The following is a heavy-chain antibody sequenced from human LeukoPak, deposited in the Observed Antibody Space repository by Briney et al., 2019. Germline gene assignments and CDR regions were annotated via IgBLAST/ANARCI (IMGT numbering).Heavy chain of an antibody. Sequence: PGGSLRLSCAASGFTFSSFAMSWVRQAPGKGLEWVAAISGRGDTPYYADSVKGRFTISRDNSKNTLYLQMTSLRAEDTAVYYCAKDRTDYDFWSGYSEGFDIWGQGTMVTVSS. V-gene: IGHV3-23*01. CDR2: ISGRGDTP. J-gene: IGHJ3*02. CDR3: AKDRTDYDFWSGYSEGFDI. D-gene: IGHD3-3*01. CDR1: GFTFSSFA.